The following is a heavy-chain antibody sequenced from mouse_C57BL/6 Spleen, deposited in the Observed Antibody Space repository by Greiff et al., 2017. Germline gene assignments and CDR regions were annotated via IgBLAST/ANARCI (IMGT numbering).Heavy chain of an antibody. V-gene: IGHV7-3*01. Sequence: EVKLVESGGGLVQPGGSLSLSCAASGFTFTDYYMSWVRQPPGKALEWLGFIRNKANGYTTEYSASVKGRFTISRDNSQSILYLQMNALRAEDSATYYCARSLLYYYGSSDYAMDYWGKGTSVTVSS. D-gene: IGHD1-1*01. CDR3: ARSLLYYYGSSDYAMDY. CDR2: IRNKANGYTT. CDR1: GFTFTDYY. J-gene: IGHJ4*01.